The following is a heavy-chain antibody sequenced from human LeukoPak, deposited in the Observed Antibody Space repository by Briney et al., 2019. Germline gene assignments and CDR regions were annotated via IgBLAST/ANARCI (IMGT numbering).Heavy chain of an antibody. Sequence: GASLRLSCAASGFTFSSYAISWVRQAPGKGLGVVSAISGSGGSTYYADSVKGRFTISRDNSKNTLYLQMNSLRAEDTAVYYCAKDRRSYSYFPDYWGQGTLVTASS. D-gene: IGHD1-26*01. CDR2: ISGSGGST. CDR3: AKDRRSYSYFPDY. V-gene: IGHV3-23*01. J-gene: IGHJ4*02. CDR1: GFTFSSYA.